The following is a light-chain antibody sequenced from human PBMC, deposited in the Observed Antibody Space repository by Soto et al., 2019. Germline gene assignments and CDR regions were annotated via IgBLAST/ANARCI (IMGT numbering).Light chain of an antibody. V-gene: IGKV2-28*01. J-gene: IGKJ4*01. Sequence: DIVMTQSPLSLPVTPGEPASISCRSSQSLLHSNGYNCLDWYVQKPGQSPQLLIYFGSNRASGGPDRFSGSGSGTDFTLKISRVEAEDVGLYYCMQALQTPLTFGGGTKVEIK. CDR1: QSLLHSNGYNC. CDR2: FGS. CDR3: MQALQTPLT.